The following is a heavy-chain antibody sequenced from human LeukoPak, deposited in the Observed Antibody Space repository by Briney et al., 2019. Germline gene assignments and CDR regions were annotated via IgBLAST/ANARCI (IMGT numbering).Heavy chain of an antibody. Sequence: GGSLRLSCAASGFTVSNNYMNWVRQAPGKGLEWVSVIYSSGSTYYADSVKGRFTISRHNSKNTQYLQMNSLRPEDTAVYYCVYVDTVMATGDYWGQGTLVTVSS. CDR3: VYVDTVMATGDY. CDR1: GFTVSNNY. D-gene: IGHD5-18*01. V-gene: IGHV3-53*04. J-gene: IGHJ4*02. CDR2: IYSSGST.